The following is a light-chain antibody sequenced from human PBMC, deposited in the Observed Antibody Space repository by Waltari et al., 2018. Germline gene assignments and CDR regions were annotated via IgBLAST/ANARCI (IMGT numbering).Light chain of an antibody. Sequence: EIVMTQSPATLSVSPGERAPLSCRASQSVSSNLAWYQQKPGQGPRLLIYGASTRATGIPARFSGSGSGTEFTLTISSMQSEDFAVYYCQQYNNWPPSCTFGQGTKLEIK. V-gene: IGKV3-15*01. CDR3: QQYNNWPPSCT. J-gene: IGKJ2*02. CDR1: QSVSSN. CDR2: GAS.